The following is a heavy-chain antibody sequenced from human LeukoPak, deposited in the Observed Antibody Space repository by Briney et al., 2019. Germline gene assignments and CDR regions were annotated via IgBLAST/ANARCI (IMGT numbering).Heavy chain of an antibody. J-gene: IGHJ4*02. D-gene: IGHD6-13*01. CDR3: ARDFPAAAGPFDY. Sequence: ASVKVSCKASGYTFTSYGISWVRQAPGQGLEWMGWISAYNGNTNYAQMLQGRVTMTTDTSTSTAYIELRSLRSDDTAVYYCARDFPAAAGPFDYWGQGTLVTVSS. V-gene: IGHV1-18*01. CDR1: GYTFTSYG. CDR2: ISAYNGNT.